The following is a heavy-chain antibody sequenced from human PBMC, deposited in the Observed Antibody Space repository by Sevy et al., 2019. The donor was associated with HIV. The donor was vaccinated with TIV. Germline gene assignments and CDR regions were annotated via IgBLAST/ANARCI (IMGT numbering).Heavy chain of an antibody. J-gene: IGHJ4*02. D-gene: IGHD3-3*01. CDR3: ARALYDFWSGYYQPTFDY. Sequence: SETLSLTCAVSGGSISSGGYSWSWIRQPPGKGLEWIGYIYHSGSTYYNPSPKSRVTISVDRSKNQFSLKLSSVTAADTAVYYCARALYDFWSGYYQPTFDYWGQGTLVTVSS. V-gene: IGHV4-30-2*01. CDR1: GGSISSGGYS. CDR2: IYHSGST.